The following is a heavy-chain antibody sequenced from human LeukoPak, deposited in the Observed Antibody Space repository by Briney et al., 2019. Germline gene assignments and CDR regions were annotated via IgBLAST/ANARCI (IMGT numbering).Heavy chain of an antibody. CDR2: IYYSGST. CDR3: ARASSWYLSA. J-gene: IGHJ4*02. Sequence: SETLSLTCTVSGGSISSSSYYWGWIRQPPGKGLEWIGSIYYSGSTYYNPSLKSRVTISVDTSKNQFSLKLSSVTAADTAVYYCARASSWYLSAWGQGTLVTVSS. V-gene: IGHV4-39*07. CDR1: GGSISSSSYY. D-gene: IGHD6-13*01.